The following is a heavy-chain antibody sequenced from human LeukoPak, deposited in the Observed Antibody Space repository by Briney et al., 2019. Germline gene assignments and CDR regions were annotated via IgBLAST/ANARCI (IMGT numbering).Heavy chain of an antibody. D-gene: IGHD1-26*01. CDR1: GFTFSSYA. CDR3: ARDLSGSYSCDR. V-gene: IGHV3-23*01. J-gene: IGHJ4*02. Sequence: PGGSLRLSCAASGFTFSSYAMSWVRQAPGKGLEWVSGISGSGGSIYYADSVKGRFTISRDNSKNTVSLQMNSLRAEDTAVYYCARDLSGSYSCDRWGQGTLVTVSS. CDR2: ISGSGGSI.